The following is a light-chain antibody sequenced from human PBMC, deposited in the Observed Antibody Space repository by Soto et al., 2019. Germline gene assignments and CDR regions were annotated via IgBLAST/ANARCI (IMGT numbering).Light chain of an antibody. CDR1: QSISSN. Sequence: EIMMTQSPATLSVSPGERATLSCRASQSISSNLAWYQQKSGQAPRLLIYGASTRATGIPARFSGGGSGTEFTLTISRLQSEDFAVYYCQQYSIWSPKGTFGQGTKVEIK. CDR2: GAS. J-gene: IGKJ1*01. CDR3: QQYSIWSPKGT. V-gene: IGKV3-15*01.